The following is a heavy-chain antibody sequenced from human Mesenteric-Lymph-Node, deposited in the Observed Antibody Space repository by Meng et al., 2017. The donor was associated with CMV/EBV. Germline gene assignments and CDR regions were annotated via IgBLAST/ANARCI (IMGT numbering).Heavy chain of an antibody. CDR1: GVTVSSNY. CDR2: IYSDDRT. Sequence: GGSLRLSCAASGVTVSSNYMSWVRQAPGKGLEWVSVIYSDDRTYYTDSVKGRFTISRDNSKSLLFLQMNSLRAEDTAVYYCARDRGYSYGMDVWGQGTTVTVSS. V-gene: IGHV3-53*01. CDR3: ARDRGYSYGMDV. J-gene: IGHJ6*02.